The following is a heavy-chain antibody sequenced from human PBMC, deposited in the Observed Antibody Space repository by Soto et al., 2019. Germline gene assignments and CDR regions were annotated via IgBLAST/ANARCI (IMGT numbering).Heavy chain of an antibody. CDR1: GGSISSSSYY. CDR2: IYYSGST. CDR3: AIHDYSNPFVY. J-gene: IGHJ4*02. Sequence: QLQLQESVPGLVKPSETLSLTCTVSGGSISSSSYYWGWIRQPPGKGLEWIGSIYYSGSTYYNPSRKSLVTISVDTSKNQFSLKLSSVTAADTAVYYCAIHDYSNPFVYWGQGTLVTVSS. V-gene: IGHV4-39*01. D-gene: IGHD4-4*01.